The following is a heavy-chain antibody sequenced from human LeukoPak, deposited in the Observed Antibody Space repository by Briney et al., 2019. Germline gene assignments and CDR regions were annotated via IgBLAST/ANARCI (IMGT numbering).Heavy chain of an antibody. Sequence: SETLSLTCTVSGGSISSYYWSWIRQPPGKGLEWIGYIYYSGSTNYNPSLKSRVTIPVDTSKNQFSLKLSSVTAADTAVYYCARHRSGGRDDFGYWGQGTLVTVSS. CDR2: IYYSGST. V-gene: IGHV4-59*08. CDR1: GGSISSYY. J-gene: IGHJ4*02. CDR3: ARHRSGGRDDFGY. D-gene: IGHD3-16*01.